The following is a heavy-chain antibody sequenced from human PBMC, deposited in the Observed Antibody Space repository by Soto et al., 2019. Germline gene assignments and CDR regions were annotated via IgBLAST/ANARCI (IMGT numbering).Heavy chain of an antibody. Sequence: QVQLVESGGGVVQPGRSLRLSCAASGFTFSSYGMHWVRQAPGKGLEWVAVISYDGSNKYYADSVKGRFTISRDNSKNTLYLQMNSLRAEDTAVYYCAMETVDYWGQGTLVTVSS. CDR1: GFTFSSYG. D-gene: IGHD3-3*01. J-gene: IGHJ4*02. CDR3: AMETVDY. CDR2: ISYDGSNK. V-gene: IGHV3-30*03.